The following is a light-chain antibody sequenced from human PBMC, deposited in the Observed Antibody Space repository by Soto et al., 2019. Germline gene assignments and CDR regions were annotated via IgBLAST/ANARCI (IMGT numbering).Light chain of an antibody. V-gene: IGLV1-40*01. J-gene: IGLJ3*02. CDR2: GNS. CDR1: SSNIGAGYD. Sequence: QSVLTQPPSVSGAPGQRVTISCTGNSSNIGAGYDVHWYQQLPGTAPKLLIYGNSNRPSGVPDRFSGSKSGTSASLAITGLQAEDEADYYCQSYDSSLSPNWVFGGGTKLTVL. CDR3: QSYDSSLSPNWV.